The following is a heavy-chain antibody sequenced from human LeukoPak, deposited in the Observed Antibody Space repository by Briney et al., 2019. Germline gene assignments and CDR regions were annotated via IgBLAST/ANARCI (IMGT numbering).Heavy chain of an antibody. Sequence: SETLSLTCTVSGGSISSYYWSWIRQPPGKGLEWIGYIYYSGSTNYNPSLKSRVTISVDTSKNQFSLKLSSVTAADTAVYYCARDSSRQYPGFSFDYWGQGTLVTVSS. J-gene: IGHJ4*02. D-gene: IGHD2-2*01. CDR1: GGSISSYY. CDR3: ARDSSRQYPGFSFDY. V-gene: IGHV4-59*12. CDR2: IYYSGST.